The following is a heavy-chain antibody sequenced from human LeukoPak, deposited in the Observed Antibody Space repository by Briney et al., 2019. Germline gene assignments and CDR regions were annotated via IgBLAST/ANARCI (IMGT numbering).Heavy chain of an antibody. V-gene: IGHV3-21*01. CDR2: ISTSSSYI. CDR3: ASQTTRRLPIAVADYFDY. Sequence: PGGSLRLSCGISEFTFSSYSMNWVRQAPGKGLEWVSFISTSSSYIYYADSVKGRFTISRDNARNSLYLQMNSLRPEDTAVYYCASQTTRRLPIAVADYFDYWGQGTLVTVSS. CDR1: EFTFSSYS. D-gene: IGHD6-19*01. J-gene: IGHJ4*02.